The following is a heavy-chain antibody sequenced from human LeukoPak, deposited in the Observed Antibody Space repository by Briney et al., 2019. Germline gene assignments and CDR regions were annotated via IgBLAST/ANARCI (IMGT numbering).Heavy chain of an antibody. CDR2: ISWNSGSI. CDR3: AKDPGPYCSGGSCYFFDY. Sequence: GGSLRLSCAASGFTFDDYAMHWVRQAPGKGLEWDSGISWNSGSIGYADSVKGRFTISRDNAKNSLYLQMNSLRAEDTALYYCAKDPGPYCSGGSCYFFDYLGQGTLVTVSS. J-gene: IGHJ4*02. D-gene: IGHD2-15*01. CDR1: GFTFDDYA. V-gene: IGHV3-9*01.